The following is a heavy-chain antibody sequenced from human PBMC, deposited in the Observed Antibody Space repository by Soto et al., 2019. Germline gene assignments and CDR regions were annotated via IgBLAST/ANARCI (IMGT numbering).Heavy chain of an antibody. Sequence: SETLSLTCAVSGFFISSGNYWGWIRKPPGKGLEWIGSIFHGGNTYYNPSLKSRVTISVDMSKNQFSLKLNSVTAADTAVYYCARQRTSVVTQAYFDVWGPGSLVTVPS. J-gene: IGHJ4*02. CDR2: IFHGGNT. V-gene: IGHV4-38-2*01. CDR3: ARQRTSVVTQAYFDV. CDR1: GFFISSGNY. D-gene: IGHD2-21*02.